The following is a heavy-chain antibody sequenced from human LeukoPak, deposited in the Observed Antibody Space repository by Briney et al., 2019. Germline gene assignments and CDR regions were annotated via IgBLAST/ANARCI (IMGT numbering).Heavy chain of an antibody. Sequence: PSETLSLTCTVSDDSINDYYWSWIRQPAGKGLEWIGRIYTTGSTNYNPSLKSQVTMSIDMSKNQFSLNLSSVTAADTAVYNCARGGEWSYDYWGQGTLVTVSS. CDR1: DDSINDYY. CDR2: IYTTGST. D-gene: IGHD3-3*01. V-gene: IGHV4-4*07. J-gene: IGHJ4*02. CDR3: ARGGEWSYDY.